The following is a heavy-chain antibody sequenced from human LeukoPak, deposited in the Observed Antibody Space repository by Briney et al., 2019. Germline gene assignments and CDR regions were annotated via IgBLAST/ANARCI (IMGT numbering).Heavy chain of an antibody. J-gene: IGHJ2*01. D-gene: IGHD3-10*01. CDR3: ARDRYYYNYEAFV. V-gene: IGHV3-23*01. Sequence: GGSLRLSSAASGFTSSSYAMSWVRQAPGKGLEWVSVISDNGGSTYYADSVKGRFTISRDNAQNSLYLQMNSLRVEDTAVYFCARDRYYYNYEAFVWGRGAQVIVSS. CDR1: GFTSSSYA. CDR2: ISDNGGST.